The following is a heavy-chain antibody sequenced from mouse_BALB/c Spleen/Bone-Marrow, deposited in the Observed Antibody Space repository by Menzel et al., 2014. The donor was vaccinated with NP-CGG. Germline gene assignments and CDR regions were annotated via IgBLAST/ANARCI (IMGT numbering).Heavy chain of an antibody. D-gene: IGHD1-3*01. V-gene: IGHV1-12*01. CDR2: IYPGNGDT. J-gene: IGHJ4*01. CDR1: GYTFTSYN. CDR3: ARGYNNVMDY. Sequence: QVQLQQPGAELVKPGASVKMSCKASGYTFTSYNMHWVRQTPGQGPEWIGSIYPGNGDTSNNQKFKGKATLTADKSSSTAFMQLSSLTSEDSAVYYCARGYNNVMDYWGQGSSVTVSS.